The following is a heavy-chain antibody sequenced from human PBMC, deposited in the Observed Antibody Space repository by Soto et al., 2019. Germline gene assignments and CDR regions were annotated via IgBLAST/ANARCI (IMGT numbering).Heavy chain of an antibody. V-gene: IGHV3-23*01. Sequence: PGGSLRLSCAASGFTFSSYAMKWVRQAPGKGLEWVSLIGESGTPTYYADSVKGRFAISRDNSRNTLFLEMYSLRAEDTAVYYCARFIPDVAYYGMDVWGQGASLTVSS. CDR1: GFTFSSYA. CDR3: ARFIPDVAYYGMDV. CDR2: IGESGTPT. D-gene: IGHD2-2*02. J-gene: IGHJ6*02.